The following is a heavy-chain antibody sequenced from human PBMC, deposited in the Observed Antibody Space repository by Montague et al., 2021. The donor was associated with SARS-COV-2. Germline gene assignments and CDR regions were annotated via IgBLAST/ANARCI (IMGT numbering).Heavy chain of an antibody. J-gene: IGHJ3*02. Sequence: SLRLSLAASGFTFSSYGMHWVRQAPGKGLEWVAVIWYDGSNKYYADSVKGRFTISRDSSTNTLFLQMYSLRAEDTAVYYCAREKPEYYDGPGVFDIWGQGTMVTVSS. V-gene: IGHV3-33*02. D-gene: IGHD3-22*01. CDR1: GFTFSSYG. CDR2: IWYDGSNK. CDR3: AREKPEYYDGPGVFDI.